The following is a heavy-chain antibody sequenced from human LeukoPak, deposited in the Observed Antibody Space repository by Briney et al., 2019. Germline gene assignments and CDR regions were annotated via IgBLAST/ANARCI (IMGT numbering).Heavy chain of an antibody. D-gene: IGHD3-10*01. CDR2: INPNSGGT. J-gene: IGHJ4*02. Sequence: ASVKVSCKASGYTFTGYYLHWVRQAPGQGLEWMGWINPNSGGTNYAQKFQGRVTMTRDTSISTAYMELSRLRSDDTAVYYCARGRITMVRGVIYYWGQGTLVTVSS. V-gene: IGHV1-2*02. CDR1: GYTFTGYY. CDR3: ARGRITMVRGVIYY.